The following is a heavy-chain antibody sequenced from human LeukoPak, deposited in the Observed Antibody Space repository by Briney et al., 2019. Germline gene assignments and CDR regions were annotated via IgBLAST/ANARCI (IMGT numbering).Heavy chain of an antibody. CDR3: AREREGPYGYLDY. CDR1: GYSISSGYY. D-gene: IGHD4-17*01. CDR2: IYHSGST. J-gene: IGHJ4*02. Sequence: SETLSLTCTVSGYSISSGYYWGWIRQPPGKGLEWIGSIYHSGSTYYNPSLKSRVTISVDTSKNQFSLKVNSLTAADTAVYYCAREREGPYGYLDYWGQGTLVTVSS. V-gene: IGHV4-38-2*02.